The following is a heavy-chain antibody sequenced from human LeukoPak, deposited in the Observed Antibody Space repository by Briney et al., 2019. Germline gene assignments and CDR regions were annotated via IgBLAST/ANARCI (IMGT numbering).Heavy chain of an antibody. CDR3: ARGITMVRGALDY. V-gene: IGHV1-3*01. Sequence: GASVKVSCKASGYTFTSYAMHWVRPAPGQRLAWMGWISAGNGNTKYSQKFQGRVTITRDTSASTAYMELSSLRSEDTAVYYCARGITMVRGALDYWGQGTLVTVSS. J-gene: IGHJ4*02. CDR1: GYTFTSYA. D-gene: IGHD3-10*01. CDR2: ISAGNGNT.